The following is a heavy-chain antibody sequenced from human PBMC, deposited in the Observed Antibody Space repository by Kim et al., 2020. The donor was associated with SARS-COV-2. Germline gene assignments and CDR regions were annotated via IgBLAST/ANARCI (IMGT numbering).Heavy chain of an antibody. J-gene: IGHJ3*02. CDR3: ARGGENSDYYDSSGADAFDI. D-gene: IGHD3-22*01. CDR2: IIPIFGTA. Sequence: SVKVSCKASGGTFSSYAISWVRQAPGQGLEWMGGIIPIFGTANYAQKFQGRVTVTADESTSTAYMELSSLTSEDTAVYYCARGGENSDYYDSSGADAFDIWGQGTMVTVSS. CDR1: GGTFSSYA. V-gene: IGHV1-69*13.